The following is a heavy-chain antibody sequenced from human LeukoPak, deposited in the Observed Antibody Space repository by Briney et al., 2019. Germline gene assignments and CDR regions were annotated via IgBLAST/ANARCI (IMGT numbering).Heavy chain of an antibody. CDR1: GHTFTGYY. V-gene: IGHV1-8*02. Sequence: ASVKVSCKASGHTFTGYYMHWVRQATGQGLEWMGWMNPNSGNTGYAQKFQGRVTMTRNTSISTAYMELSSLRSEDTAVYYCARERGYCSSTSCSHLPYYYYYMDVWGKGTTVTVSS. D-gene: IGHD2-2*01. CDR3: ARERGYCSSTSCSHLPYYYYYMDV. CDR2: MNPNSGNT. J-gene: IGHJ6*03.